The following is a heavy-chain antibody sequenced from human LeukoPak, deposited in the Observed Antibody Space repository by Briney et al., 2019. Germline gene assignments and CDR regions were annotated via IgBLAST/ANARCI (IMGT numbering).Heavy chain of an antibody. J-gene: IGHJ4*02. Sequence: PSETLSLTCAVYGGSFSGYFWSWIRQPPGKGLEWIGEINHSGSTNYNPSLKSRVTISVDTSKNQFSLKLSSVTAADTAVYYRARGRWLQAKVLADYWGQGTLVTVSS. CDR3: ARGRWLQAKVLADY. D-gene: IGHD5-24*01. V-gene: IGHV4-34*01. CDR1: GGSFSGYF. CDR2: INHSGST.